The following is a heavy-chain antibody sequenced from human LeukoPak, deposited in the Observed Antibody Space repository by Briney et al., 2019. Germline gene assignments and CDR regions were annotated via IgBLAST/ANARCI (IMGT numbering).Heavy chain of an antibody. CDR1: GFTFSSYG. J-gene: IGHJ3*02. CDR3: ARGAYGSGTYHDFDI. Sequence: GGSLRLSCAASGFTFSSYGMHWVRQAPGKGLEWVAVIWYDGSNKYYVDSVKGRFTISRNNSKNTLYLQMNSLRAEDTAVYYCARGAYGSGTYHDFDIWGQGTMVTVSS. V-gene: IGHV3-33*01. CDR2: IWYDGSNK. D-gene: IGHD3-10*01.